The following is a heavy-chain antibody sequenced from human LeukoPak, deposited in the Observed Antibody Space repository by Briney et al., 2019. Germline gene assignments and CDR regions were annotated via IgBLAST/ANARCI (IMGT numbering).Heavy chain of an antibody. D-gene: IGHD6-13*01. CDR3: ARTAAAALYYFDY. CDR1: GGSISSYY. Sequence: PSETLSLTCTVSGGSISSYYWSWIRQPAGKGLEWIGRIYTSGSTNYNPSLKSRVTISADKSKNQFSLKLSSVTAADTAVYYCARTAAAALYYFDYWGQGTLVTVSS. V-gene: IGHV4-4*07. CDR2: IYTSGST. J-gene: IGHJ4*02.